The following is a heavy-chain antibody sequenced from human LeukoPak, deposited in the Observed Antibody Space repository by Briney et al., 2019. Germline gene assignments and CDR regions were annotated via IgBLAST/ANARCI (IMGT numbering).Heavy chain of an antibody. Sequence: PSETLSLTCAVYGGSSSGYYWSWIRQPPGKGLEWIGEINHSGSTNYNPSLKSRVTISVDTSKNQFSLKLSSVTAADMAVYYCARGWGVDPWGQGTLVTVS. CDR1: GGSSSGYY. D-gene: IGHD7-27*01. V-gene: IGHV4-34*01. CDR2: INHSGST. J-gene: IGHJ5*02. CDR3: ARGWGVDP.